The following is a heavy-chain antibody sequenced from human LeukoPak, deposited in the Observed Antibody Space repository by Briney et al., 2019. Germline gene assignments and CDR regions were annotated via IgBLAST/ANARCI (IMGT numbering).Heavy chain of an antibody. D-gene: IGHD3-3*01. Sequence: ASVKVSCKASGYTFTSYDINWVRQATGQGLEWMGWMNPNSGNTGYAQKFQGRVTMTRNTSISTAYMELSSLRSEDTAVYYCARARITIFGVVISDWFDPWGQGTPVTVSS. CDR3: ARARITIFGVVISDWFDP. V-gene: IGHV1-8*01. J-gene: IGHJ5*02. CDR1: GYTFTSYD. CDR2: MNPNSGNT.